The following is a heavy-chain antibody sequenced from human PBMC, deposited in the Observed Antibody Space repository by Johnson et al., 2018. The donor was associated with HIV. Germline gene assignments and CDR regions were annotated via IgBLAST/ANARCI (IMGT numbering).Heavy chain of an antibody. V-gene: IGHV3-23*04. CDR1: GFTFSSYA. Sequence: EVQLVESGGGLVQPGGSLRLSCAASGFTFSSYAMSWVRQAPGKGLEWVSAISSSGNSIYYADSVKGRFTISRDNAKNSLYLQMNSLRAEDTAVYYCARGDGYRRAFDIWGQGTMVTVSS. CDR2: ISSSGNSI. CDR3: ARGDGYRRAFDI. D-gene: IGHD1-1*01. J-gene: IGHJ3*02.